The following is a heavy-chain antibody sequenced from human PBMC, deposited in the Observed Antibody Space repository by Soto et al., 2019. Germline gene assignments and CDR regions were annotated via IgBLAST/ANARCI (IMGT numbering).Heavy chain of an antibody. CDR2: IWYNGSKK. J-gene: IGHJ6*02. CDR1: GFTFSSYG. CDR3: ARQLAVPYDAYAMDV. D-gene: IGHD5-12*01. V-gene: IGHV3-33*03. Sequence: QVHLVESGGGVVQPGRSLRLSCAASGFTFSSYGMLWVRQAPGKGLEWVAVIWYNGSKKYYGESVKGRFTIFRDNSENTLYLEMSSLRAEDTAVYYCARQLAVPYDAYAMDVWGQGTTVTVSS.